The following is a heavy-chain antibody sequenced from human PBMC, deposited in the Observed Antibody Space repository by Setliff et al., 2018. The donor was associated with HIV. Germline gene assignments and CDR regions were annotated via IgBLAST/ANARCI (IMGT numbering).Heavy chain of an antibody. CDR2: IYTSGST. CDR3: TRDLWGDDYYYNNMDV. D-gene: IGHD2-21*02. V-gene: IGHV4-4*07. Sequence: SETLSLTCTVSGGSISSYYWTWIRQPAGKGLEWIGRIYTSGSTNYNPSLRSRVTMSVDTSKNQFSLKVTSVTAADTAVYYCTRDLWGDDYYYNNMDVWGIGTTVTVSS. J-gene: IGHJ6*03. CDR1: GGSISSYY.